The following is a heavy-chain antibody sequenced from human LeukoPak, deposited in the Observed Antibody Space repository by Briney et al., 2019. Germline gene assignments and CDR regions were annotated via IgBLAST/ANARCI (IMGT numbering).Heavy chain of an antibody. CDR2: ISSDESIT. D-gene: IGHD6-19*01. J-gene: IGHJ4*02. CDR1: GFTFSNYW. V-gene: IGHV3-74*01. Sequence: GRSLRLSCAASGFTFSNYWMHWVRQAPGKGLVWVSRISSDESITSYADSVKGRFTISRDNAKNTLFLQMNGLRAEDTAVYYCARVSLSSGCLSNWGQGTLVTVSS. CDR3: ARVSLSSGCLSN.